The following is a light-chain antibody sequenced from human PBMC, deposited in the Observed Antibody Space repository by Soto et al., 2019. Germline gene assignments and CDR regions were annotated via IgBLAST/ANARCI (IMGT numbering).Light chain of an antibody. J-gene: IGLJ1*01. Sequence: QSALTQPASVSGSPGQSITISCTGTSSDVGGYNYVSWYQQHPGKAPKLMIYDVSNRPSGVSNRFSGPKSGNTASLTSSGLHAEDEADYYCISYTSSSTLEVFGTGTKLTVL. CDR1: SSDVGGYNY. V-gene: IGLV2-14*01. CDR3: ISYTSSSTLEV. CDR2: DVS.